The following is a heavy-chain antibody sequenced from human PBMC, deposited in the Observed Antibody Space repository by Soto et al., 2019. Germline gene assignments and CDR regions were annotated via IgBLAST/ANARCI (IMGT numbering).Heavy chain of an antibody. CDR3: ASGGAYYDSSGSFDY. Sequence: SETLSLTCTVSGGSVSSGSYYWSWIRQPPGKGLEWIGYIYYSGSTNYNPSLKSRVTISVDTSKNRFSLKLSSVTAADTAVYYCASGGAYYDSSGSFDYRGQGTLVTVSS. V-gene: IGHV4-61*01. CDR2: IYYSGST. J-gene: IGHJ4*02. D-gene: IGHD3-22*01. CDR1: GGSVSSGSYY.